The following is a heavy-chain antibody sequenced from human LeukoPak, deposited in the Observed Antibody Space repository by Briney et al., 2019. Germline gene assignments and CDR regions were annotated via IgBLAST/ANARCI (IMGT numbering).Heavy chain of an antibody. CDR1: GYTFTSYY. D-gene: IGHD5-12*01. CDR3: ARVGYSGYGSSYYFDY. J-gene: IGHJ4*02. V-gene: IGHV1-46*01. CDR2: INPSGGST. Sequence: ASVKVSCKASGYTFTSYYMHWVRQAPGQGLEWMGIINPSGGSTSYAQKFQGRVTMTRDTSTSTVYMELSSLRSEDTAVYYCARVGYSGYGSSYYFDYWGQGTLVTDSS.